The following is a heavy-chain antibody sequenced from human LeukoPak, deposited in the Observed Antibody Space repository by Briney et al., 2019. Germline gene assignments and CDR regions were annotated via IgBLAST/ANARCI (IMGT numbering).Heavy chain of an antibody. CDR3: ARGLEDRISIFGVVKFYYFDF. CDR2: IDHSGSS. Sequence: PSETLSLTCAVYGGSFSNYYWTWIRQPPGKGLEWIGEIDHSGSSHYNPSLKSRVTISVDTSKNQLSLKLSSVTAADTAVYYCARGLEDRISIFGVVKFYYFDFWGQGTLATVSS. V-gene: IGHV4-34*01. D-gene: IGHD3-3*01. CDR1: GGSFSNYY. J-gene: IGHJ4*02.